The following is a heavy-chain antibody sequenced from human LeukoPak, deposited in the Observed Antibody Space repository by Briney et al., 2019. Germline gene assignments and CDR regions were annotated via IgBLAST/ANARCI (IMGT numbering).Heavy chain of an antibody. CDR2: ISGAGGGT. J-gene: IGHJ4*02. V-gene: IGHV3-23*01. CDR3: AKGKYDSSGYYYQPWDY. D-gene: IGHD3-22*01. CDR1: GSTFRNYA. Sequence: GGSLRLSCAASGSTFRNYAMSWVRQAPGKGLEWVSAISGAGGGTYYADSVKGRFTISRDNSRDTLYLQMNGLSAEDTAVYYCAKGKYDSSGYYYQPWDYWGQGTLVTVSS.